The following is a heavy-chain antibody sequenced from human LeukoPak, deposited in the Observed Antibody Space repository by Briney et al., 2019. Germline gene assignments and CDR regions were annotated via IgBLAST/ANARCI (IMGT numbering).Heavy chain of an antibody. Sequence: GGPLRLSCAASGFTFSSYYMSWVRLAPGKGLEWVSGIYGGGNSYYADSVAGRFTISRDNSRNTLYLQMHSLRSEDTAVYYCARELTVGATIDYWGQGTLVTVSS. CDR3: ARELTVGATIDY. CDR2: IYGGGNS. D-gene: IGHD1-26*01. J-gene: IGHJ4*02. CDR1: GFTFSSYY. V-gene: IGHV3-66*02.